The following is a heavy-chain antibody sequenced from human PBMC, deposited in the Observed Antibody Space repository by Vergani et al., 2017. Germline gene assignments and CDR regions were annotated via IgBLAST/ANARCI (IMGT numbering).Heavy chain of an antibody. Sequence: QVQLQESGPGLVKPSETLSLTCTVSGGSISSYYWSWIRQPPGKGLEWIGYIYYSGSTNYNPSLKSRVTISVDTSKNQFSLKLSSVTAADTAVYYCARRVALYSSSSRDEAFDIWGQGTMVTVSS. V-gene: IGHV4-59*01. CDR3: ARRVALYSSSSRDEAFDI. J-gene: IGHJ3*02. CDR1: GGSISSYY. CDR2: IYYSGST. D-gene: IGHD6-6*01.